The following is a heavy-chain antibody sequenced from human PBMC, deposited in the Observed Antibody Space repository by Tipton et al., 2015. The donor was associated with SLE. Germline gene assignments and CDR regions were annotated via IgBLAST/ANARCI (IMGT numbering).Heavy chain of an antibody. CDR2: ISGNGYAT. CDR3: AKDKYDSSGYWDGFDF. J-gene: IGHJ3*01. CDR1: GFTFSYYY. D-gene: IGHD3-22*01. Sequence: SLRLSCAASGFTFSYYYMSWVRQAPGKGLEWVSSISGNGYATYYADSVNGRFTISRDNSKNTVSLQMNSLRAEDTAIYYCAKDKYDSSGYWDGFDFWGQGTMVTVSS. V-gene: IGHV3-23*01.